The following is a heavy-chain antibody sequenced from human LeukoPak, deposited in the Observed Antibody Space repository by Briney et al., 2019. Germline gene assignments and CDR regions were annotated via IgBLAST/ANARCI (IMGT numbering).Heavy chain of an antibody. J-gene: IGHJ4*02. Sequence: SETLSLTCTVSGGFITSSFYWSWIRQPPGKGLEWIGYIYYSGSTNYNPSLKSRVTISVDTSKNQFSLKLSSVTAADTAVYYCARGPPRGYSYGKFDYWGQGTLVTVSS. CDR2: IYYSGST. CDR1: GGFITSSFY. V-gene: IGHV4-59*01. D-gene: IGHD5-18*01. CDR3: ARGPPRGYSYGKFDY.